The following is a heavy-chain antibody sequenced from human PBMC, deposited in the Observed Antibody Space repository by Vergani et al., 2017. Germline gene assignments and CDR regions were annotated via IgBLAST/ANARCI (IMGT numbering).Heavy chain of an antibody. J-gene: IGHJ3*02. V-gene: IGHV3-11*01. CDR1: GFTFSDYY. D-gene: IGHD2-2*02. CDR3: ARPMRLGYCSSTSCYTGAFDI. CDR2: ISSSGSTI. Sequence: QVQLVESGGGLVKPGGSLRLSCAASGFTFSDYYMSWIRQAPGKGLEWVSYISSSGSTIYYADSVKGRFTISRDNAKNSLYLQMNSLRAEDTAVYYCARPMRLGYCSSTSCYTGAFDIWSQGTMLTVSS.